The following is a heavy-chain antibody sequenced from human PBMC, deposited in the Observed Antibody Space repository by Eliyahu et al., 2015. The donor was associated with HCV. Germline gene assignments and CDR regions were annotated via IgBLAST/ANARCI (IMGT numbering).Heavy chain of an antibody. CDR3: ARHRGNDYYDAYFDY. D-gene: IGHD3-22*01. CDR2: IFPRDSDT. Sequence: EVQLVQSGADVKKPGESLKISCKVSGYTFTNFXIGWVRQMPGKGLEWRGIIFPRDSDTRYSPSFEGQVXISADKSISTAYLQWSGLKASDTAMYYCARHRGNDYYDAYFDYWGQGTLVTVSS. J-gene: IGHJ4*02. CDR1: GYTFTNFX. V-gene: IGHV5-51*01.